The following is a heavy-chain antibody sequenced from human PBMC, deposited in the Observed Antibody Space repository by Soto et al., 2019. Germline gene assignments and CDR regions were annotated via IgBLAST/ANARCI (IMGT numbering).Heavy chain of an antibody. Sequence: ESGGGVVQPGRSLRLSCAASGFTFSSYAMHWVRQAPGKGLEWVAVISYDGSNKYYADSVKGRFTISRDNSKNTLYLQMNSLRAEDTAVYYCARSYGGNAAIDYWGQGTLVTVSS. CDR2: ISYDGSNK. J-gene: IGHJ4*02. V-gene: IGHV3-30-3*01. CDR3: ARSYGGNAAIDY. CDR1: GFTFSSYA. D-gene: IGHD2-15*01.